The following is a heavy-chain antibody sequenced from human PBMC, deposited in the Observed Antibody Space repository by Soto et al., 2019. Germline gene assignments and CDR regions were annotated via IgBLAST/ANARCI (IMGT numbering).Heavy chain of an antibody. Sequence: QVQLVESGGGVVQPGRSLRLSCAASGFTFSSYSMHWVRQAPGKGLEWVAVIWYDGSNKYYADSVKGRFAISRDNSKNTLYLQMNSLRAEDTAVYYCARDRAPYSSGRWCMDVWGQGTTVTVSS. D-gene: IGHD6-19*01. J-gene: IGHJ6*02. CDR1: GFTFSSYS. CDR3: ARDRAPYSSGRWCMDV. CDR2: IWYDGSNK. V-gene: IGHV3-33*01.